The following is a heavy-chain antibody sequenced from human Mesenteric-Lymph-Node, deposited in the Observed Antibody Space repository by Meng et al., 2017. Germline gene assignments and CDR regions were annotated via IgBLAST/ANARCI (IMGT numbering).Heavy chain of an antibody. Sequence: GGSLRLSCAASGFTFSSYSMNWVRQAPGKGLEWVSSISSSSSYIYYADSVKGRFTISRDNAKNSLYLQMNSLRAEDTAVYYCARDQGRYDYVWGTPEMYFDYWGQGTLVTVSS. CDR1: GFTFSSYS. D-gene: IGHD3-16*01. V-gene: IGHV3-21*01. CDR3: ARDQGRYDYVWGTPEMYFDY. J-gene: IGHJ4*02. CDR2: ISSSSSYI.